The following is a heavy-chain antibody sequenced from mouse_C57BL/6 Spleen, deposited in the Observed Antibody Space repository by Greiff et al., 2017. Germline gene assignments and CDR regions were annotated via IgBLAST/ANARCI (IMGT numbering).Heavy chain of an antibody. CDR2: IYPGDGDT. D-gene: IGHD1-1*01. J-gene: IGHJ2*01. CDR1: GYAFRSYW. V-gene: IGHV1-80*01. CDR3: ARRNDYYEGWYCDN. Sequence: VKLMESGAELVQPGASVKISCKASGYAFRSYWMNWVKQRPGKGLAWIGQIYPGDGDTTSNGKFKGKATLTAAKSSSPAYMQRSSLTSKVSAVYFGARRNDYYEGWYCDNWGQGTTLTVSS.